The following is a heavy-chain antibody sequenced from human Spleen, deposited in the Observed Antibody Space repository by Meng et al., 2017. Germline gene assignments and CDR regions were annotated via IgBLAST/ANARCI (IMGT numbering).Heavy chain of an antibody. D-gene: IGHD3-3*01. CDR1: GFTFSSYE. J-gene: IGHJ4*02. V-gene: IGHV3-48*03. Sequence: LSLTCAASGFTFSSYEMNWVRQAPGKGLEWVSYISSSGSTIYYADSVKGRFTISRDNAKNSLYLQMNSLRAEDTAVYYCARDGPRRSGYYDYWGQGTLVTVSS. CDR2: ISSSGSTI. CDR3: ARDGPRRSGYYDY.